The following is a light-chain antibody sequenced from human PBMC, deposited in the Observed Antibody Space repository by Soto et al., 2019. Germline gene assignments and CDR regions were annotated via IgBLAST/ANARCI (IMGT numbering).Light chain of an antibody. CDR1: RMDVGGYDY. Sequence: QSALTQPRSVSASPGQTVTISCTGTRMDVGGYDYVSWYQQHPGKAPKIMIYDVTKRPSGVPDRFSGSKSGYTASLTISGLQADDEADYYCFSYAGREKIVVVGGGTQPTVL. J-gene: IGLJ2*01. V-gene: IGLV2-11*01. CDR3: FSYAGREKIVV. CDR2: DVT.